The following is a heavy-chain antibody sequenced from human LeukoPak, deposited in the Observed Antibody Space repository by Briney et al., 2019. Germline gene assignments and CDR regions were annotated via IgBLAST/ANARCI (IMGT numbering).Heavy chain of an antibody. CDR3: AKDEYSNTHFDY. J-gene: IGHJ4*02. Sequence: GSLRLSCAASGFTFSSYGMHWVRQAPGKGLEWVAFIRYDGSNKYYADSVKGRFTISRDSSKKTLYLQMNSLRAEDTAVYYCAKDEYSNTHFDYWGQGTLVTVSS. D-gene: IGHD4-11*01. CDR2: IRYDGSNK. CDR1: GFTFSSYG. V-gene: IGHV3-30*02.